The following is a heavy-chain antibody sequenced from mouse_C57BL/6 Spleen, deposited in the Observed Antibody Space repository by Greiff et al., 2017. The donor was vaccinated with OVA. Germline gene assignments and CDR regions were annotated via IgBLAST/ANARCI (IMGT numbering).Heavy chain of an antibody. CDR1: GFTFSSYA. CDR3: TRDRGDGYLSWFAY. Sequence: EVKLMESGEGLVKPGGSLKLSCAASGFTFSSYAMSWVRQTPEKRLEWVAYISSGGDYIYYADTVKGRFTISRDNARNTLYLQMSSLKSEDTAMYYCTRDRGDGYLSWFAYWGQWTLVTVSA. V-gene: IGHV5-9-1*02. D-gene: IGHD2-3*01. J-gene: IGHJ3*01. CDR2: ISSGGDYI.